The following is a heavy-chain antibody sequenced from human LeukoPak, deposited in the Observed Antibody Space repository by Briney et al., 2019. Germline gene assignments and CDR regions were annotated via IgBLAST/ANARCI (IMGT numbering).Heavy chain of an antibody. D-gene: IGHD5-12*01. CDR2: ISYDGSNK. CDR3: ARDQLAYSGYDTLFDY. V-gene: IGHV3-30*03. Sequence: PGGSLRLSCAASGFTFSSYSMNWVRQAPGKGLEWVAVISYDGSNKYYADSVKGRFTISRDNSKNTLYLQLNSLRPEDTAVYYCARDQLAYSGYDTLFDYWGQGSLVTVSS. J-gene: IGHJ4*02. CDR1: GFTFSSYS.